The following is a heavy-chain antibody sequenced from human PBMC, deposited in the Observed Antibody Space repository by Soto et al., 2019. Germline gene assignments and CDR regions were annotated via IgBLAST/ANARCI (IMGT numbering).Heavy chain of an antibody. V-gene: IGHV1-8*01. Sequence: QVQLVQSGAEVKKPGASVKVSCKASGYTFTSYDINWVRQAIGQGLEWMGGMNTHRDNTGYAQKFQGRVTMTSNTPISPAYMELSSMRSEDRAGDYCARMIKLGGVMRFDPWVQDTLVTVSS. D-gene: IGHD3-16*01. J-gene: IGHJ5*02. CDR3: ARMIKLGGVMRFDP. CDR1: GYTFTSYD. CDR2: MNTHRDNT.